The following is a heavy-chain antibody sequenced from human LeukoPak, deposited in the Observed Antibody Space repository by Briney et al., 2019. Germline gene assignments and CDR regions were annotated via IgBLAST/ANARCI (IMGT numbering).Heavy chain of an antibody. Sequence: SETLSLTCTVYGASISSSSYSWGWIRQPPGKGLEWIGGVYYSGETHYNPSLKGRVTISVDVSKNQFSLKLSSVTAADTAVYYCAKTGYGGNPFDSWGQGTQVTVSS. CDR2: VYYSGET. CDR3: AKTGYGGNPFDS. CDR1: GASISSSSYS. J-gene: IGHJ4*02. V-gene: IGHV4-39*01. D-gene: IGHD4-23*01.